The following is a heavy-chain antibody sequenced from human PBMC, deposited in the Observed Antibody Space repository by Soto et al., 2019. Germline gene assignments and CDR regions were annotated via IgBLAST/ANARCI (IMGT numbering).Heavy chain of an antibody. V-gene: IGHV4-61*01. CDR2: LYSGGT. D-gene: IGHD3-22*01. Sequence: SETLSLTCEVSGVSVSNRSLYWTWIRQPTGKGLERLGFLYSGGTNYNPSRKTRLTIALETPKHQISLNLSSVTAADTAVYYCVRELGLTARPDDNYYYYAMDGWGQGTTFTVAS. CDR3: VRELGLTARPDDNYYYYAMDG. J-gene: IGHJ6*02. CDR1: GVSVSNRSLY.